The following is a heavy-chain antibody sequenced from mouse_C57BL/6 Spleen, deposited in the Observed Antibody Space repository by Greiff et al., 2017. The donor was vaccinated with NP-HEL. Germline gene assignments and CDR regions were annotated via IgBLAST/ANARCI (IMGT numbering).Heavy chain of an antibody. CDR2: ISNGGGST. Sequence: EVKLVESGGGLVQPGGSLKLSCAASGFTFSDYYMYWVRQTPEKRLEWVAYISNGGGSTYYPDTVKGRFTISRDNAKNTLYLQMSRLKSEDTAMYYCARSITAGYYFDYWGQGTTLTVSS. V-gene: IGHV5-12*01. J-gene: IGHJ2*01. D-gene: IGHD1-1*01. CDR3: ARSITAGYYFDY. CDR1: GFTFSDYY.